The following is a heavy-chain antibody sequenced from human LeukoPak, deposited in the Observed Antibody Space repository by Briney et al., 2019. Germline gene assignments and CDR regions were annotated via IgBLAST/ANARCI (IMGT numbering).Heavy chain of an antibody. CDR1: GYTFTSYG. CDR3: ARARTSLYYFDY. J-gene: IGHJ4*02. Sequence: ASVKVSCKASGYTFTSYGISWVRQAPGQGLEWMGWISAYNGNTNYAQKLQGRVTMTTDTSTSTAHMELRSLRSDDTAVYYCARARTSLYYFDYWGQGTLVTVSS. V-gene: IGHV1-18*01. CDR2: ISAYNGNT. D-gene: IGHD1-14*01.